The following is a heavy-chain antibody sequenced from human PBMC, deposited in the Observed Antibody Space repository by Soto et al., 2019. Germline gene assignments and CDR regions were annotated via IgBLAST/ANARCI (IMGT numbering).Heavy chain of an antibody. J-gene: IGHJ4*02. V-gene: IGHV4-59*01. CDR3: ARVGRSNTYYDILTGYYTFDY. CDR1: GASIRGYY. Sequence: PETLSLTCTVSGASIRGYYWSCIRQPPGKGREWIGYIYYSGSTNYTPPLKSRVTISVDTSKNQFSLKLSPVTAADTAVYYCARVGRSNTYYDILTGYYTFDYWGQGTLVTVS. D-gene: IGHD3-9*01. CDR2: IYYSGST.